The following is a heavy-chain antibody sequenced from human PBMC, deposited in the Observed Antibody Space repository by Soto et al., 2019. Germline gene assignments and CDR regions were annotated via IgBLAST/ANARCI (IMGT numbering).Heavy chain of an antibody. CDR2: IYYSGST. Sequence: QLQLQESGPGLVKPSETLSLTCTVSGGSISSSSYYWGWIRQPPGKGLEWIGSIYYSGSTYYNPSLKSRVSISVDTSKNQFSLKLSSVTAADTAVYYCARLRGRGNPREWGQGTLVTVSS. CDR3: ARLRGRGNPRE. CDR1: GGSISSSSYY. V-gene: IGHV4-39*01. J-gene: IGHJ4*02. D-gene: IGHD2-15*01.